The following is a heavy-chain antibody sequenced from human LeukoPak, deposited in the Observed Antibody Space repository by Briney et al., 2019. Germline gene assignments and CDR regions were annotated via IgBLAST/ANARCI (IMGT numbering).Heavy chain of an antibody. V-gene: IGHV3-30-3*01. J-gene: IGHJ6*02. Sequence: GGSLRLSCAASGFTFSSYAMHWVRQAPGKGLEWVAVISYDGSNKYYADSVKGRFTIPRDNSKNTLYLQMNSLRAEDTAVYYCARGAPVVAATLLYYYYYGMDVWGQGTTVTVSS. CDR3: ARGAPVVAATLLYYYYYGMDV. D-gene: IGHD2-15*01. CDR2: ISYDGSNK. CDR1: GFTFSSYA.